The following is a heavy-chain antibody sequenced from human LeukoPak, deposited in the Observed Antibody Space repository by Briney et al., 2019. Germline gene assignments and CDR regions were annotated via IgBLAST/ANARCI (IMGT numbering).Heavy chain of an antibody. J-gene: IGHJ4*02. CDR2: IYYSGST. CDR3: ARAISSGWELRGPYYFDY. D-gene: IGHD6-19*01. CDR1: GGSISSSSYY. Sequence: SETLSLTCTVSGGSISSSSYYWGWIRQPPGKGLEWIGSIYYSGSTYYNPSLKSRVTMSVDTSKNQFSLKLSSVTAADTAVYYCARAISSGWELRGPYYFDYWGQGTLVTVSS. V-gene: IGHV4-39*07.